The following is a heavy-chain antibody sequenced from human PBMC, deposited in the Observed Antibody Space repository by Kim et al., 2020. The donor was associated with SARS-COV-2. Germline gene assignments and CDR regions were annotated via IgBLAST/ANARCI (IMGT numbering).Heavy chain of an antibody. D-gene: IGHD2-2*01. Sequence: ASVKVSCKASGYTFTGYYMHWVRQAPGQGLEWMGRINPNSGGTNYAQKFQGRVTMTRDTSISTAYMELSRLRSDDTAVYFCSSTSCCNEIASGDGYYYYGMDVWGQGTTVTVSS. CDR2: INPNSGGT. CDR3: SSTSCCNEIASGDGYYYYGMDV. CDR1: GYTFTGYY. J-gene: IGHJ6*02. V-gene: IGHV1-2*06.